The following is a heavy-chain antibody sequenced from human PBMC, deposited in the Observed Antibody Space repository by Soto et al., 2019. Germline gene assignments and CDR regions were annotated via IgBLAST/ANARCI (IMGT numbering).Heavy chain of an antibody. D-gene: IGHD4-17*01. CDR2: MSDDGSHK. V-gene: IGHV3-30-3*01. J-gene: IGHJ4*02. CDR1: GFSFSRYT. CDR3: ARAPAPDYGGVGDY. Sequence: PGGSLRLSCAASGFSFSRYTMHWVRPAPGKGLEWVAVMSDDGSHKYYADSVKGRFTISRDNSKNTLYLQMNSLRAEDTALYYCARAPAPDYGGVGDYWGQGTLVTVSS.